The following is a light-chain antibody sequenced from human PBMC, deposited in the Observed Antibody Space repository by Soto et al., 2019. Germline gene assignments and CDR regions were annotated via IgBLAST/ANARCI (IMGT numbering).Light chain of an antibody. Sequence: DIQMTQSPSTLSASVGDRVTITCRASQSISSWLAWYQQKPGKAPKLLIYDASSLEGGVPSRFSGSGSGTEFTIATSSLQPDDFSTYYFQQYNSYPLTFGQVTKVEIK. CDR1: QSISSW. CDR3: QQYNSYPLT. J-gene: IGKJ1*01. CDR2: DAS. V-gene: IGKV1-5*01.